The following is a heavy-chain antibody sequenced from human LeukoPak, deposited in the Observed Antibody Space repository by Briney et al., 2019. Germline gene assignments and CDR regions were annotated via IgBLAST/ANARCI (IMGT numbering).Heavy chain of an antibody. J-gene: IGHJ4*02. V-gene: IGHV4-34*01. CDR3: ERGLRGGISFFDY. CDR2: INHSGST. Sequence: SETLSLTCAVSGVSFSGYYWSWVRQPPGKGLEWIGEINHSGSTNYNPSPRSRVTISVDTSKNQFSLKLSSVTAADTAVYYCERGLRGGISFFDYWGQGTLVTVSS. D-gene: IGHD3-16*02. CDR1: GVSFSGYY.